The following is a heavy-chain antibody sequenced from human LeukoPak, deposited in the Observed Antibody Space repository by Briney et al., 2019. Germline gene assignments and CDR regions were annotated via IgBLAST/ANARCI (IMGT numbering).Heavy chain of an antibody. CDR1: GFTFNNYW. Sequence: PGGSLRLSCAASGFTFNNYWMNWVRLAPGRGLEWVANIKQDGSEKYSVDSVKGRFTISRDNAKNSLYLQMNSLRAEDTAVYYCARGGRRSYGDDAFDMWGQGTMVTVSS. CDR2: IKQDGSEK. D-gene: IGHD3-16*01. CDR3: ARGGRRSYGDDAFDM. J-gene: IGHJ3*02. V-gene: IGHV3-7*01.